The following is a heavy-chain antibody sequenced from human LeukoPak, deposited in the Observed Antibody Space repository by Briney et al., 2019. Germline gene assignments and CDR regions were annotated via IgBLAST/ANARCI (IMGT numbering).Heavy chain of an antibody. V-gene: IGHV3-23*01. CDR2: ISGSGGST. Sequence: GGSLRLSCAASGFIFSSYAMSWVRQAPGKGLEWVSGISGSGGSTYYADSVKGRFTISRDNSKNTLYLQMNSLRAEDTAVYYCAKASRDLGSYFAYWAQGTLVTVSS. CDR3: AKASRDLGSYFAY. D-gene: IGHD3-16*01. J-gene: IGHJ4*02. CDR1: GFIFSSYA.